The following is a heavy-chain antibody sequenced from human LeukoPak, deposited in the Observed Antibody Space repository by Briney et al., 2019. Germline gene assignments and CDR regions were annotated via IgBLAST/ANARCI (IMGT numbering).Heavy chain of an antibody. Sequence: QSGGSLRLSCEASGFTFGGSAMSWVRQAPGKGLEWISDISGAGRETYYADSVKGRFTISRDNSKNTLYLQMNSLRAEDTAVYYCASLGAPGQLFDYWGQGTLVTVSS. CDR1: GFTFGGSA. CDR2: ISGAGRET. J-gene: IGHJ4*02. D-gene: IGHD2-2*01. CDR3: ASLGAPGQLFDY. V-gene: IGHV3-23*01.